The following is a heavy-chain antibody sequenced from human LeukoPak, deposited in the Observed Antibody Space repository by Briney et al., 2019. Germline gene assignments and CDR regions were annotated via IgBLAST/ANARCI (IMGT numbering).Heavy chain of an antibody. V-gene: IGHV3-74*01. Sequence: GGSLRLSCAASGFTFSSYWMLWVRQAPGKGLVWVSRMNTDGSRTDYADSVKGRFTISRDNAKNTLYLQMNSLGAEDTAVYSCASNCTGSDEYWGQGTLFTVSS. D-gene: IGHD1-1*01. J-gene: IGHJ4*02. CDR2: MNTDGSRT. CDR3: ASNCTGSDEY. CDR1: GFTFSSYW.